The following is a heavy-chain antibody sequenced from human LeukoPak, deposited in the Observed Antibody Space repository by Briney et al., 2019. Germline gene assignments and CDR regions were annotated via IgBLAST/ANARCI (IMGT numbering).Heavy chain of an antibody. Sequence: PGGSLRLSCAASGFTFSTYSMNWVRQVPGKGLEWVAVISYDGSNKYYADSVKGRFTISRDTSKNTLYLQMNSLRAEDTAVYYCARDSAVSHLPNHFDYWGQGALVTVSS. CDR2: ISYDGSNK. CDR1: GFTFSTYS. J-gene: IGHJ4*02. CDR3: ARDSAVSHLPNHFDY. V-gene: IGHV3-30*03.